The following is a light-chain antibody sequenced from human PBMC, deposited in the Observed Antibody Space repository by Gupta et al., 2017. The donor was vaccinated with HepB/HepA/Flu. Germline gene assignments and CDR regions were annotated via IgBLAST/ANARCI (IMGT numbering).Light chain of an antibody. CDR2: DAS. CDR3: QQRTNWQ. Sequence: EIVLPQSPATLSLSPGERATLSCRASQSVNRYLAWYQHKPGQAPRLLIYDASSRATGIPARFSGSGSGTDVTRTISRLEPEDSAVYYCQQRTNWQFGGGTKVEIK. CDR1: QSVNRY. J-gene: IGKJ4*01. V-gene: IGKV3-11*01.